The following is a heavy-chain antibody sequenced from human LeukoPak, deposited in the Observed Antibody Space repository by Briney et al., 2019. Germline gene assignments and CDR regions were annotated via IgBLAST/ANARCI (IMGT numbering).Heavy chain of an antibody. CDR1: GFTFSRHW. J-gene: IGHJ4*02. V-gene: IGHV3-74*01. Sequence: GGSPRLSCAASGFTFSRHWMHWVRQTPGKGLVWISRINSDASDTNYADFVKGRFTISRDNAKNTVYLQINSLRDEDTAVYYCARICSSTDCLIPDWGQGTLVTVSS. D-gene: IGHD2-2*01. CDR2: INSDASDT. CDR3: ARICSSTDCLIPD.